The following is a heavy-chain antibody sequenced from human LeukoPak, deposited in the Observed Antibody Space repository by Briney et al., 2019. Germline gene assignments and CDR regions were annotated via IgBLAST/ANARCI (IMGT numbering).Heavy chain of an antibody. J-gene: IGHJ4*02. CDR2: IYYGGRP. D-gene: IGHD3-22*01. Sequence: SGTLSLTCTVSGGSISGSSYYWGWIRQPPGKGLEWIGSIYYGGRPYYNPSLKRRVTRSVDTSQHQFSLKLSAVTAADTAVYYCARQGDYYDSSGAFDCWGQGTLVTVSS. V-gene: IGHV4-39*01. CDR3: ARQGDYYDSSGAFDC. CDR1: GGSISGSSYY.